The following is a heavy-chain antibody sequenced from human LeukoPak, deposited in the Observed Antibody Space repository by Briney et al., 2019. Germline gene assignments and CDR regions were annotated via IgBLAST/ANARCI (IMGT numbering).Heavy chain of an antibody. Sequence: GGSLRLSCATSGFTFTCCGMHWVRQAPGKGLEWVAALSSSDGNSKYYADSVKGRFTISRDNSKNTVYLQMNSLRADDTAVYYCAKWSGNRPLYYFDYWGQGTLVTVSS. CDR2: LSSSDGNSK. CDR1: GFTFTCCG. CDR3: AKWSGNRPLYYFDY. V-gene: IGHV3-30*18. J-gene: IGHJ4*02. D-gene: IGHD3-3*01.